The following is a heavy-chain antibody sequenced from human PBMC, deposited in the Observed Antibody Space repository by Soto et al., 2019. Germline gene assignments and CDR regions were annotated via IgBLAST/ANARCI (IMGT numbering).Heavy chain of an antibody. V-gene: IGHV1-69*02. CDR1: GGTFSSYT. Sequence: GASVKVSCKASGGTFSSYTISWVRQAPGQGLEWMGRIIPILGIANYAQKFQGGVTITADKSTSTAYMELSSLKSEDTAVYYCRLSVRGVIQYYMDVWGKGPTVTVSS. J-gene: IGHJ6*03. CDR2: IIPILGIA. D-gene: IGHD3-10*01. CDR3: RLSVRGVIQYYMDV.